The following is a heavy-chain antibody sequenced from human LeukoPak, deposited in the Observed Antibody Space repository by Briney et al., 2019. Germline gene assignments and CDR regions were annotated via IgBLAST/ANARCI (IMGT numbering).Heavy chain of an antibody. V-gene: IGHV3-30*04. Sequence: GGSLRLSCAASGFTFSSYAMHWVRQAPGKGLEWVAVISYDGSNKYYADSVKGRFTISRDNSKNTLYLQMNSLRAEDTAVYYCARCIVLMVYALDYWGQGTLVTVSS. CDR3: ARCIVLMVYALDY. D-gene: IGHD2-8*01. CDR2: ISYDGSNK. CDR1: GFTFSSYA. J-gene: IGHJ4*02.